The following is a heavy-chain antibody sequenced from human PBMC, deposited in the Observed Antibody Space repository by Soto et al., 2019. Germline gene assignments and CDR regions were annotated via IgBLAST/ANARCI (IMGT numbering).Heavy chain of an antibody. CDR3: ARVPEGRTVTGGGYHGDY. CDR2: IWYDGSNK. Sequence: QVQLVESGGGVVQPGRSLRLSCAASGFTFSSYGMHWVRQAPGKGLEWVAVIWYDGSNKYYADSVKGRFTISRDNSKNTLYLQMNSLRAEDTAVYYCARVPEGRTVTGGGYHGDYWGQGTLVTVSS. D-gene: IGHD4-17*01. CDR1: GFTFSSYG. J-gene: IGHJ4*02. V-gene: IGHV3-33*01.